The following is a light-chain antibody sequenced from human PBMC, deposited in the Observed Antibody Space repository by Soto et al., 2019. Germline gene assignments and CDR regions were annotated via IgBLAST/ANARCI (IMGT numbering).Light chain of an antibody. J-gene: IGKJ1*01. CDR1: QNVRSN. V-gene: IGKV3-15*01. Sequence: EIVMTQSPATLSVSPGERATLSCRASQNVRSNLAWYQQKPGQAPRLLIYGASTRATGIPARFSGRGSGTEFILTISSLQSGDFAVYYCQQYDDWPETFGQGTKVDIK. CDR3: QQYDDWPET. CDR2: GAS.